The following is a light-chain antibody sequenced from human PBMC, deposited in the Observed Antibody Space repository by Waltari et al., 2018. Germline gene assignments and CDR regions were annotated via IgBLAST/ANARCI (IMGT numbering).Light chain of an antibody. J-gene: IGLJ2*01. CDR2: EVS. CDR1: SSDVGGYNS. CDR3: SSYAGSNAVI. V-gene: IGLV2-8*01. Sequence: QSALTQPPSASGFPGQSVTISCTGTSSDVGGYNSVPWYQQSPGKAPKLMIYEVSKPPAEVPDHFSGSKSGNTASLTVSGLQADDEADFYCSSYAGSNAVIFGGGTKLTVL.